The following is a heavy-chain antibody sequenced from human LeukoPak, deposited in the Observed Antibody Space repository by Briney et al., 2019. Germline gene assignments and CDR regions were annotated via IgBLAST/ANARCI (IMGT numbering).Heavy chain of an antibody. D-gene: IGHD6-19*01. CDR1: GYAFTGYY. CDR3: ASEGIAVGGFDY. Sequence: ASVKVSCKASGYAFTGYYMHWVRQAPGQGVAWMGWINPNRGGTNYAQRSQGRVTMTRDTSISTAYMELSRLRSDDPAVYYCASEGIAVGGFDYWGRGTLVTVSS. J-gene: IGHJ4*02. V-gene: IGHV1-2*02. CDR2: INPNRGGT.